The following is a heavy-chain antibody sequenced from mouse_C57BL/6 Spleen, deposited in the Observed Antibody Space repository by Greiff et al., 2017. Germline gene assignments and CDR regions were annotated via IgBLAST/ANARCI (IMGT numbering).Heavy chain of an antibody. Sequence: VKLVESGPGLVAPSQSLSITCTVSGFSLTSSGVSWVRQPPGKGLEWLGVIWGDGSTNNHSAPIFRLSISKDNSKSQVFLKLNSLQTDDKATYYCAEGRRRGGYAMDYWGQGTSVTVSS. V-gene: IGHV2-3*01. J-gene: IGHJ4*01. CDR1: GFSLTSSG. CDR2: IWGDGST. CDR3: AEGRRRGGYAMDY. D-gene: IGHD2-12*01.